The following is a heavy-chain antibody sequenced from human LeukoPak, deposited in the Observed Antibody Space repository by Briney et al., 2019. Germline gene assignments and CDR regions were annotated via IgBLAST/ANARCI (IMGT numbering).Heavy chain of an antibody. J-gene: IGHJ5*02. CDR2: IYRSGST. V-gene: IGHV4-4*02. D-gene: IGHD5-18*01. CDR1: GVSISISDY. CDR3: AKGAGGFSYYNWFDP. Sequence: PSGTLSLTCVVSGVSISISDYWTWVRQSPEKGLEWIGEIYRSGSTNYNPSLESRVTISVDTSKNQFSLKLASVTAADTAIYYCAKGAGGFSYYNWFDPWGQGTLVTVSS.